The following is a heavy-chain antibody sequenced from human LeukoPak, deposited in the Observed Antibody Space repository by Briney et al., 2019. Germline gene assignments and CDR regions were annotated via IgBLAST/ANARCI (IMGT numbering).Heavy chain of an antibody. CDR1: EFVFSDYG. J-gene: IGHJ4*02. CDR2: VRFDGSSE. Sequence: GGSLRLSCAASEFVFSDYGMHWVRQAPGKGLEWVAFVRFDGSSEYYPDSVKGRFTISRDNSKNKLYLQMNSLRVGDTAVYSCAKESGGDYHSEGPHYWGLGTLVTVSS. CDR3: AKESGGDYHSEGPHY. D-gene: IGHD2-21*02. V-gene: IGHV3-30*02.